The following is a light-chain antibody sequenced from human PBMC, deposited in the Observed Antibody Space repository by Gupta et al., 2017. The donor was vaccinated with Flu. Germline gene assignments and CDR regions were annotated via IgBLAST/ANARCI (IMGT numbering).Light chain of an antibody. CDR2: AAS. V-gene: IGKV1-5*01. CDR1: QSIKKD. Sequence: SPSTLSAAAGDRATISCRASQSIKKDLAWYQHKPGKTPKLLIYAASTWAAGVPSRFSGSGSGTEFTLTIGSLQPDDFAVYYCQQDYDYLNFGQGTQVEIK. CDR3: QQDYDYLN. J-gene: IGKJ5*01.